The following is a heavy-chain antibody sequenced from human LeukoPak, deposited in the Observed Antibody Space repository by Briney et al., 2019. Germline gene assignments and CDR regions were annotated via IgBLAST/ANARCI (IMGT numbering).Heavy chain of an antibody. CDR2: IYTSGST. CDR3: ARASTVTNGYYYYGMDV. CDR1: GGSISSYY. V-gene: IGHV4-4*07. Sequence: SETLSLTCTVSGGSISSYYWSWIRQPAGKGLEWIGRIYTSGSTNYNPSLKSRVTMSVDTSKNQLSLKLSSVTAADTAVYYCARASTVTNGYYYYGMDVWGQGTTVTVSS. J-gene: IGHJ6*02. D-gene: IGHD4-4*01.